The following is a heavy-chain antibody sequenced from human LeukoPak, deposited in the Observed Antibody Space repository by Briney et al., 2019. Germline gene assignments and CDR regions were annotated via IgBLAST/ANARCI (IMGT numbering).Heavy chain of an antibody. CDR1: GYTFTSYG. CDR3: ARDNRGGYNYNSVYYNYYYMDV. CDR2: ISAYNGNT. D-gene: IGHD5-18*01. J-gene: IGHJ6*03. V-gene: IGHV1-18*01. Sequence: GASVKVSCKASGYTFTSYGISWVRQAPGQGLEWMGWISAYNGNTNYAQKLQGRVTMTTDTSTSTAYMELRSLRSDDTAVYHCARDNRGGYNYNSVYYNYYYMDVWGKGTTVTVSS.